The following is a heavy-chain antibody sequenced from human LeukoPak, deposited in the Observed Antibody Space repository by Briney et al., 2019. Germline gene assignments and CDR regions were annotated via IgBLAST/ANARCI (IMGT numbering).Heavy chain of an antibody. V-gene: IGHV4-39*07. CDR1: GGSISTSTYY. CDR2: IYYSGSP. J-gene: IGHJ4*02. CDR3: ASLSLDIDY. Sequence: SETLSLTCTVSGGSISTSTYYWGWIRQPPGKGLEWIGSIYYSGSPYYNPSLKSRVTISVDTSNNQFSLKLSSVTAADTAVYYCASLSLDIDYWGQGTLVTVSS. D-gene: IGHD3-9*01.